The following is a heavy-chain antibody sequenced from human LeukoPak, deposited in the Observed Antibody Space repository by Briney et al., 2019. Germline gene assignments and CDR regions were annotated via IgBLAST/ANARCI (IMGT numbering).Heavy chain of an antibody. J-gene: IGHJ4*02. CDR2: IYYSGST. CDR3: ARGRARDSSGYPNY. D-gene: IGHD3-22*01. Sequence: SETLSLTCTVSGGSISGYYWSWIRQPPGKGLEWIGYIYYSGSTNYNPSLKSRVTISVDTSKNRFSLKLSSVTAADTAVYYCARGRARDSSGYPNYWGQGTLVTVSS. V-gene: IGHV4-59*01. CDR1: GGSISGYY.